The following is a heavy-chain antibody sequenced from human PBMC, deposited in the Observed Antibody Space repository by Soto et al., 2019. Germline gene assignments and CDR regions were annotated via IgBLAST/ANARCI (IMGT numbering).Heavy chain of an antibody. CDR1: GGTFSSYA. CDR2: IIPIFGTA. J-gene: IGHJ6*02. V-gene: IGHV1-69*06. Sequence: SVKVSCKASGGTFSSYAISWVRQAPGQGLEWMGGIIPIFGTANYAQKFQGRVTITADKSTSTAYMELSSLRSEDTAVYYCAREKVVPAAAGSYHYNGMDVWGQGTTVTVSS. CDR3: AREKVVPAAAGSYHYNGMDV. D-gene: IGHD2-2*01.